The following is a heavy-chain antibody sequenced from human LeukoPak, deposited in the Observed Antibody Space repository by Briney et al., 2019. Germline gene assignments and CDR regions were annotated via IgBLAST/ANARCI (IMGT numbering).Heavy chain of an antibody. V-gene: IGHV4-59*11. CDR3: ARHDHWGFGYFDY. Sequence: PSETLSLTCTVSGDSINTHYWSWIRQSPGKGLEWIGFIYYSGSTNYNPSLKSRVTLSIDTSKNEFSLKLSSVTAADTAVYYCARHDHWGFGYFDYWGQGTLVTVSS. CDR2: IYYSGST. J-gene: IGHJ4*02. CDR1: GDSINTHY. D-gene: IGHD7-27*01.